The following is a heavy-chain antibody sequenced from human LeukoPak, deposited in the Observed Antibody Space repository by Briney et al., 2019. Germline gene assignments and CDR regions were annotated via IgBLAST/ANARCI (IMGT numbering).Heavy chain of an antibody. CDR2: IKQDGSEK. J-gene: IGHJ4*02. V-gene: IGHV3-7*04. D-gene: IGHD6-13*01. CDR1: GFTFXSYW. CDR3: AGGLAGTAY. Sequence: SLRLSCAAXGFTFXSYWVTWVRQAPGKGLEWVANIKQDGSEKYYVDSVKGRFTISRDNAKNSLYLQMNGLRADDTAMYYCAGGLAGTAYWGQGTLVTVSS.